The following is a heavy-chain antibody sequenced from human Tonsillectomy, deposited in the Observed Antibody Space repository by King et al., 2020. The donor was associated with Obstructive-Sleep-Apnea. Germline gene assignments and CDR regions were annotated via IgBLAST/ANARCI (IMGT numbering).Heavy chain of an antibody. CDR1: GGSISSSSYY. Sequence: LQLQESGPGLVKPSETLSLTCTVSGGSISSSSYYWGWIRQPPGKGLEWIGSIYYSGSTYYNPSLKSRVTISVDTSKNQFSLKLSSVTAADTAVYYCSRDNSSGGYYYYYYGMDVWGQGTTVTVSS. CDR2: IYYSGST. J-gene: IGHJ6*02. CDR3: SRDNSSGGYYYYYYGMDV. V-gene: IGHV4-39*07. D-gene: IGHD6-19*01.